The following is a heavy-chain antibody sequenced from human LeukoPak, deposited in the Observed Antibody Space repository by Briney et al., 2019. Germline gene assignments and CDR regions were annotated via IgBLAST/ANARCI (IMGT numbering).Heavy chain of an antibody. CDR2: INYSGNT. CDR1: GGSISSGGYF. CDR3: ARDQGAVAGIDP. D-gene: IGHD6-19*01. V-gene: IGHV4-61*08. J-gene: IGHJ5*02. Sequence: PSETLSLTCTVSGGSISSGGYFWSWIRQPPGKGLEWIGYINYSGNTNYNPSLKSRVTISVGTSKHQFSLKLRSVTAADTAVYYCARDQGAVAGIDPWGQGTLVTVSS.